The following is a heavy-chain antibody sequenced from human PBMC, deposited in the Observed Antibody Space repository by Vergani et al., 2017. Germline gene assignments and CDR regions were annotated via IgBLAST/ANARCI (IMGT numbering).Heavy chain of an antibody. CDR2: INYSGST. Sequence: QVQLQESGPGLVKPSETLSLTCTVSGSSISSYYWNWIRQPPGKGLEWIGYINYSGSTNYNPSLKSRVTISVDTSKNQFSLKLSPVTAADTAVYYCASAYGSGSYYNDYYFDYWGQGTLVTVSS. J-gene: IGHJ4*02. D-gene: IGHD3-10*01. CDR1: GSSISSYY. V-gene: IGHV4-59*01. CDR3: ASAYGSGSYYNDYYFDY.